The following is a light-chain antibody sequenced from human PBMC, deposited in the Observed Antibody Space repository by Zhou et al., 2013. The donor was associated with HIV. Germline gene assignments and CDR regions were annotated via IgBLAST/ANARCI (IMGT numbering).Light chain of an antibody. CDR1: QDIRSN. V-gene: IGKV3-20*01. CDR3: QQYGSF. CDR2: RAS. Sequence: EVLMTQSPATLSVSPGGRATLFCRASQDIRSNLAWYQQKPGQAPRLLIYRASFRATGVPDRFSGSGSGTDFTLTISRLEPEDFAVYYCQQYGSFFGPGTKVDIK. J-gene: IGKJ3*01.